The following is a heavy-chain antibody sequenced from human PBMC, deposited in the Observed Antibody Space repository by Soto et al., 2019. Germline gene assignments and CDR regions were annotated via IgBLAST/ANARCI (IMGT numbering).Heavy chain of an antibody. CDR2: ISYDGSNK. CDR1: GFTFSSYG. CDR3: AKDWSGSYYYAYGMDV. D-gene: IGHD1-26*01. J-gene: IGHJ6*02. Sequence: QVQLVESGGGVVQPGRSLRLSCAASGFTFSSYGMHWVRQAPGKGLEWVAVISYDGSNKYYADSVKGRCTISRDNSKNTMYLQTNSLRAEDTAVYYCAKDWSGSYYYAYGMDVWGQGTTVTVSS. V-gene: IGHV3-30*18.